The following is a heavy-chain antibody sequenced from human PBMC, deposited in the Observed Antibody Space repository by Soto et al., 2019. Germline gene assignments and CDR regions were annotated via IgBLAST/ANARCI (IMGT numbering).Heavy chain of an antibody. V-gene: IGHV4-34*01. CDR2: INHIGST. Sequence: LALSCSLCVGVLLGYVCILIRQPPGKGLEWIGEINHIGSTNYNPSLKSRVTISVDTSKNQFSLKLSSVTAADTAVYYCARARRFYGMAVWGNGTTVTVSP. D-gene: IGHD6-25*01. CDR1: VGVLLGYV. J-gene: IGHJ6*04. CDR3: ARARRFYGMAV.